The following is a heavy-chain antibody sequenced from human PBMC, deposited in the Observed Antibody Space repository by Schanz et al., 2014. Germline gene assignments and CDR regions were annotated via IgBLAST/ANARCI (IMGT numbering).Heavy chain of an antibody. Sequence: ESGGGLIQPGGSLRLSCAASGFTVTSYYMSWVRQAPGKGLEWVSVIYTSGSTYYADSVRGRFTFSRDNSKNTLYLQMNSLRAEDTAVYYRARRKHAFDIWGQGTMVTVSS. J-gene: IGHJ3*02. CDR1: GFTVTSYY. CDR3: ARRKHAFDI. V-gene: IGHV3-53*01. CDR2: IYTSGST.